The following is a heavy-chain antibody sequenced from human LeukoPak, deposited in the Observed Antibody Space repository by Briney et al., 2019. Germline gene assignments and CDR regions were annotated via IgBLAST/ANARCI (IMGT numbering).Heavy chain of an antibody. Sequence: SEALSLTCTVSGGSISNYFWSWVRQPAGKGLEWIGRIYSTGRSDYNPSLKSRITMSVDTSKNQFSLKLSSVTAADTAVYYCARDGPRSGYDLGHFDNLGQGTLVTASS. CDR2: IYSTGRS. J-gene: IGHJ4*02. V-gene: IGHV4-4*07. D-gene: IGHD5-12*01. CDR1: GGSISNYF. CDR3: ARDGPRSGYDLGHFDN.